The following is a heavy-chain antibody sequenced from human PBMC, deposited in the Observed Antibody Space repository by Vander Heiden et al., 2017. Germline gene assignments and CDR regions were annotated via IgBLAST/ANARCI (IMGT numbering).Heavy chain of an antibody. Sequence: EVQLLESGGGLVQPGGSLRLSCAASGSTFSSYAMSWVRQAPGKGLEWVSAISGSGGSTYYADSVKGRFTISRDNSKNTLYLQMNSLRAEDTAVYYCAKSAAAGPTVDYYYGMDVWGQGTTVTVSS. CDR1: GSTFSSYA. J-gene: IGHJ6*02. CDR3: AKSAAAGPTVDYYYGMDV. D-gene: IGHD6-13*01. CDR2: ISGSGGST. V-gene: IGHV3-23*01.